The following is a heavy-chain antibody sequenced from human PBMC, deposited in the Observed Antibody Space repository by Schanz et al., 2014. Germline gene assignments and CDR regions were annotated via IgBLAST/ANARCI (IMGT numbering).Heavy chain of an antibody. Sequence: EGQLAESGGGLVQPGGSLRLSCAASGFTFSSYAMSWVRQAPGKGLEWVSALSGSGGSTYYADSVKGRFTISRDRFQNTLYLRMSSLRAEDTAVYYCARPRFDYGEVDYWGQGTLXTVSS. CDR2: LSGSGGST. D-gene: IGHD4-17*01. J-gene: IGHJ4*02. V-gene: IGHV3-23*04. CDR3: ARPRFDYGEVDY. CDR1: GFTFSSYA.